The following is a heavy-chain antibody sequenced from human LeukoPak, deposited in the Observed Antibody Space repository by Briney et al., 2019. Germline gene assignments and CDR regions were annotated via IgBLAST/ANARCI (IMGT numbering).Heavy chain of an antibody. CDR1: GGSISSYY. CDR3: ARDTYYYDSSGYYPNWCDP. J-gene: IGHJ5*02. Sequence: PSETLSLTCTVSGGSISSYYWSWIRQPAGKGLEWIGRIYTSGSTNYNPSLKSRVTMSVDTSKNQFSLKLSSVTAADTAVYYCARDTYYYDSSGYYPNWCDPWGQGTLVTVSS. D-gene: IGHD3-22*01. CDR2: IYTSGST. V-gene: IGHV4-4*07.